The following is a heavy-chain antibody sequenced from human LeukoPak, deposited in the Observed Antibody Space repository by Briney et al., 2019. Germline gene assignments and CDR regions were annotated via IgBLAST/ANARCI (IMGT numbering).Heavy chain of an antibody. CDR1: GFSFSDFE. CDR3: ARGPQNSWGLFDL. J-gene: IGHJ4*01. D-gene: IGHD3-16*01. Sequence: PGGSLRLSCAVSGFSFSDFETNWVRQAPGKGLEWVGFISSSGSIVYYADSVKGRFTVSRDNAKNSLYLLMSSLRADDTAVYYCARGPQNSWGLFDLWGHGTLVTVSS. V-gene: IGHV3-48*03. CDR2: ISSSGSIV.